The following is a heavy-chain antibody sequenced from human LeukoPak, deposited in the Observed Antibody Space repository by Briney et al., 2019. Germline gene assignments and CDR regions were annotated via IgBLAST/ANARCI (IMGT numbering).Heavy chain of an antibody. V-gene: IGHV3-48*01. CDR1: GFTFSSYS. J-gene: IGHJ6*03. CDR3: AEDAYSDYYYYMDV. Sequence: GGSLRLSCAASGFTFSSYSMNWVRQAPGKGLEWVSYISSSSSTIYYADSVKGRFTISRDNAKNSLYLQMNSLRAEDTAVYYCAEDAYSDYYYYMDVWGKGTTVTVSS. CDR2: ISSSSSTI. D-gene: IGHD2-15*01.